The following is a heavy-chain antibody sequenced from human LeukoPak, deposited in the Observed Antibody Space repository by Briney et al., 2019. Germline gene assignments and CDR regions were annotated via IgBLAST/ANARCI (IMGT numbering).Heavy chain of an antibody. V-gene: IGHV4-4*02. Sequence: SGTLSLTCTVSGGSISTNNWWNWVRPSPGKGLEWIGEIYHSGTTNYNPSFKSRVTMSVDRSKNQFSLKLKSLTGADTAVYYCAIETAIVRGWFDPWGQGTLVTVSS. CDR2: IYHSGTT. CDR3: AIETAIVRGWFDP. J-gene: IGHJ5*02. D-gene: IGHD3-10*02. CDR1: GGSISTNNW.